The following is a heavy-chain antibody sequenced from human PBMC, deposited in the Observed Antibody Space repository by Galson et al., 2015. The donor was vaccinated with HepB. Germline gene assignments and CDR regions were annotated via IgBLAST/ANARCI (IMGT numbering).Heavy chain of an antibody. CDR1: GFTFSSYA. D-gene: IGHD3-22*01. V-gene: IGHV3-30-3*01. CDR3: AREANYYDSSGYHYYFDY. J-gene: IGHJ4*02. CDR2: ISYDGSNK. Sequence: SLRLSCAASGFTFSSYAMHWVRQAPGKGLEWVAVISYDGSNKYYADSVKGRFTISRDNSKNTLYLQMNSLRAEDTAVYYCAREANYYDSSGYHYYFDYWGQGTLVTVSS.